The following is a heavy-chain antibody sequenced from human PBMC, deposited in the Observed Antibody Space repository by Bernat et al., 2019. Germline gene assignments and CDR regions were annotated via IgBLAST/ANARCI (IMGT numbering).Heavy chain of an antibody. CDR1: GGSISSSSYY. CDR2: YYYRGST. CDR3: SIHSSYYDIADIWFEP. J-gene: IGHJ5*02. Sequence: QLQLQESGPGLVTPSQTLSLTCTVSGGSISSSSYYWGWIRQPPGKGLEWIGSYYYRGSTYSNPSLKSRVTISVDTTKNKFSLQLSSVTSADTAVYSYSIHSSYYDIADIWFEPWGQGTLVTVSS. V-gene: IGHV4-39*01. D-gene: IGHD3-9*01.